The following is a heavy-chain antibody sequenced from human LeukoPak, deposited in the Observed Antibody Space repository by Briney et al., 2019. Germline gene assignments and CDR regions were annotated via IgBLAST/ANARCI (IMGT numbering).Heavy chain of an antibody. Sequence: PSETLSLTCSVSGGSISDYYWSWIRQPPGKGLEWIGSVFHSGTTNYNPSLKSRVTLSVDTSKNQFSLKLSSVTAADTAVYYCARGPPPDFDYWGRGTLVTVSS. J-gene: IGHJ4*02. CDR2: VFHSGTT. CDR3: ARGPPPDFDY. V-gene: IGHV4-59*12. CDR1: GGSISDYY.